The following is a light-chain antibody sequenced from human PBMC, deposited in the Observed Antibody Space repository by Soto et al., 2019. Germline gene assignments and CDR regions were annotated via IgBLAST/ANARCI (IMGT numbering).Light chain of an antibody. CDR1: QSVSSY. J-gene: IGKJ1*01. Sequence: EVVLTQSPATLSLSPGESATLSCRASQSVSSYLAWYQQKPGQGPRLLIYDASNRATGVSARFSGSGSGTDFTLTISRLEPEDFAVYYCQQRSNWPPWTFGQGTKVDIK. CDR2: DAS. V-gene: IGKV3-11*01. CDR3: QQRSNWPPWT.